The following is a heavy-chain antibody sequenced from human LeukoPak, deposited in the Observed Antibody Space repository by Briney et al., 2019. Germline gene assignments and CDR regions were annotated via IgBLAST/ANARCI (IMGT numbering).Heavy chain of an antibody. D-gene: IGHD3-9*01. V-gene: IGHV1-46*01. CDR1: GYTFTNYY. Sequence: ASVKVSCKASGYTFTNYYIHWVRQAPGQGLEWMGIINLSGGSTTNAQKFQGRLTMTRDMSTSTVYMELSSLRSEDTATYYCARSGQLVILEAFDIWGQGTMVTVSS. J-gene: IGHJ3*02. CDR3: ARSGQLVILEAFDI. CDR2: INLSGGST.